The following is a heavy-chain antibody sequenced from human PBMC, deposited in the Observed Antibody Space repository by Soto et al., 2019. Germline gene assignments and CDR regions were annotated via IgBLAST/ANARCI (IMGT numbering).Heavy chain of an antibody. CDR1: GFSLSTSGVG. V-gene: IGHV2-5*02. CDR3: AQWYYYDRSGYYSFYAFDI. D-gene: IGHD3-22*01. Sequence: QITLKESGPTLVKPTQTLTLTCTFSGFSLSTSGVGVGWIRQPPGKALEWLALIYWDDDKGYSPSLKSRLTSTKDTSKNQVVLTMTNMDPVDTATYYFAQWYYYDRSGYYSFYAFDIWGQGTMVTVSS. CDR2: IYWDDDK. J-gene: IGHJ3*02.